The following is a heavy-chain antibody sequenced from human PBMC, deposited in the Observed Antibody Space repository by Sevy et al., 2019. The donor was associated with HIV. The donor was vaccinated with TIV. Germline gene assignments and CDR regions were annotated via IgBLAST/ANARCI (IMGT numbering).Heavy chain of an antibody. CDR1: VFTFSSYA. D-gene: IGHD3-10*01. CDR2: ISGSGGST. J-gene: IGHJ4*02. CDR3: AKDMTMVRGVMFDY. V-gene: IGHV3-23*01. Sequence: GGSLRLSCAASVFTFSSYAMSWVRQAPGKGLEWVSAISGSGGSTYYADSVKGRFTISRDNSKNTLYLQMNSLRAEDTAVYYCAKDMTMVRGVMFDYWGQGTLVTVSS.